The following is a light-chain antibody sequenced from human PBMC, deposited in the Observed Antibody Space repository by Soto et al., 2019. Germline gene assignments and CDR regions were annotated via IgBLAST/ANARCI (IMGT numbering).Light chain of an antibody. Sequence: QSALTQPASVSGSPGQSITISCTGTSSDVGSYNLVSWYQQHPGKAPKLMIYEGSKRPSGISNRFSGSESGNTASLTISGRQAEDEAEYYCCSYADSSRIYVFGSGTKVTVL. V-gene: IGLV2-23*01. CDR3: CSYADSSRIYV. CDR2: EGS. J-gene: IGLJ1*01. CDR1: SSDVGSYNL.